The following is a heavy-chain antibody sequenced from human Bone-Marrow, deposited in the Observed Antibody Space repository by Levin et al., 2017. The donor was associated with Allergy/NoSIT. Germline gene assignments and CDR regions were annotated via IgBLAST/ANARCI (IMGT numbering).Heavy chain of an antibody. CDR1: GFSLSSSRVA. CDR3: AHSIVPVSGSMAAFDI. Sequence: SGPTLVKPTQTLTLTCSFSGFSLSSSRVAVGWIRQPPGKALEWLALTYWDGDKRYRPSLKTRLAITAATSENQVVPTLTNVDPIATCTYYCAHSIVPVSGSMAAFDIWGQGTTVTVSS. D-gene: IGHD2/OR15-2a*01. CDR2: TYWDGDK. V-gene: IGHV2-5*02. J-gene: IGHJ3*02.